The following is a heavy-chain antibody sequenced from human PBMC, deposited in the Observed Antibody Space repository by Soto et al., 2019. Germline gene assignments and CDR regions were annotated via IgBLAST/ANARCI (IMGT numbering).Heavy chain of an antibody. J-gene: IGHJ4*02. Sequence: GGSLRLSCAAPGVIFSGYGMHWVRQAPGKGLEWVAVIRFDGSNIYYADSVKGRFTISRDNAKNTVYLQMNSLRDEDTAVYYCARVIVMNLLPHTAPCYWGQGTLVTVSS. CDR3: ARVIVMNLLPHTAPCY. CDR2: IRFDGSNI. CDR1: GVIFSGYG. D-gene: IGHD5-18*01. V-gene: IGHV3-33*01.